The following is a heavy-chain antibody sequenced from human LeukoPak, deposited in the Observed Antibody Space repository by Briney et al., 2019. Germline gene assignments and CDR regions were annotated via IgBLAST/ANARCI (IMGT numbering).Heavy chain of an antibody. Sequence: PGGSLRLSCAASGFTFSSYWMHWVRQAPGKGLVWVSRINSDGSSTSYADSVKGRFTISRDNSRNTLFLQMNSLRADDTAVYYCAKPLGTTGDYWGQGTLVTVSS. V-gene: IGHV3-74*01. CDR3: AKPLGTTGDY. CDR2: INSDGSST. D-gene: IGHD4-17*01. J-gene: IGHJ4*02. CDR1: GFTFSSYW.